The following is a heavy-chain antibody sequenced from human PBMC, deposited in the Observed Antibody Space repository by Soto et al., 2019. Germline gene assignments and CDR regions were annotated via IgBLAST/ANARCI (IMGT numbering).Heavy chain of an antibody. Sequence: GGSLRLSCAASGFTFSNAWMNWVRQAPGKGLEWVGRIKSKTDGGTTDYAAPVKGRFTISRGDSKNTLYPQMNSLKTEDSAVYYCTTVRAISGWSPHGYWGQGTLVTVSS. V-gene: IGHV3-15*07. CDR3: TTVRAISGWSPHGY. D-gene: IGHD6-19*01. J-gene: IGHJ4*02. CDR1: GFTFSNAW. CDR2: IKSKTDGGTT.